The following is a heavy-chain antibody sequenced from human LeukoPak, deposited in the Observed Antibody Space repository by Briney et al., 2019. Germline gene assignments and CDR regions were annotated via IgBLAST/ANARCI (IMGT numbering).Heavy chain of an antibody. J-gene: IGHJ4*02. CDR3: AKGITMVRDPMNYFED. Sequence: GGSLRLSCAASGFSFSSYAMNWVRQAPGRGLEWLATIRGSGGYTYYADSVKGRFTMSRDNSKNTLYVQMNSLRAEDTAVYYCAKGITMVRDPMNYFEDWGQGTLVTVSS. CDR2: IRGSGGYT. D-gene: IGHD3-10*01. CDR1: GFSFSSYA. V-gene: IGHV3-23*01.